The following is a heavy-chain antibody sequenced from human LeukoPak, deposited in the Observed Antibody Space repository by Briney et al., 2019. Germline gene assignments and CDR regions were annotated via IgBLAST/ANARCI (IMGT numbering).Heavy chain of an antibody. V-gene: IGHV4-59*08. CDR3: ARGVSSGSDY. Sequence: SETLSLTCNVSGGSISSHYWSWIRQPPGKGLEWIGYIYYSGSTNYNPSLKSRVTISVGTSKNQFSLKLSSVTAADTAVYYCARGVSSGSDYWGQGTLVTVSS. J-gene: IGHJ4*02. D-gene: IGHD3-10*01. CDR2: IYYSGST. CDR1: GGSISSHY.